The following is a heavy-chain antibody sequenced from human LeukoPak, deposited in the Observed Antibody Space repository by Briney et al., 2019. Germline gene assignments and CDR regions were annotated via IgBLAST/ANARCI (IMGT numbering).Heavy chain of an antibody. Sequence: GGSLRLSCATSGFTFSSYSMNWVRQAPGKGLEWVSSISSSSSYIYYADSVKGRFTISRDNAKNSLYLQMNSLRAEDTAVYYCARDPAEGPMYWGQGTLVTVSS. D-gene: IGHD6-25*01. V-gene: IGHV3-21*01. CDR1: GFTFSSYS. CDR2: ISSSSSYI. J-gene: IGHJ4*02. CDR3: ARDPAEGPMY.